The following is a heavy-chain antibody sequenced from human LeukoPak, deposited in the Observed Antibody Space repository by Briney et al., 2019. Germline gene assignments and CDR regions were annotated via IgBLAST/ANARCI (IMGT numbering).Heavy chain of an antibody. D-gene: IGHD1-7*01. CDR1: GGSVSGGNYY. Sequence: SETLSLTCTVSGGSVSGGNYYCSWIRQSPGKGLEWIGYIHYSGSTVYNPSLKSRVTMSIDTSKNQFSLNLSSATSADTAVYYCTRTGSTGGYWGQGTLVTVSS. V-gene: IGHV4-61*01. CDR3: TRTGSTGGY. CDR2: IHYSGST. J-gene: IGHJ4*02.